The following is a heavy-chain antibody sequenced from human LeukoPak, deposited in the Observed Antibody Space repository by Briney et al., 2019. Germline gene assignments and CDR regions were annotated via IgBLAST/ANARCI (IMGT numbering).Heavy chain of an antibody. CDR2: MNPNSGNT. CDR3: SRGTYSSSWFPDY. V-gene: IGHV1-8*03. Sequence: ASVKVSCKASGYTFTSYDINWVRQATGQGLEWMGWMNPNSGNTGYAQKFQGRVTITRNTSISTAYMELSSLRSEDTAVYYCSRGTYSSSWFPDYWGQGTLVTVSS. J-gene: IGHJ4*02. CDR1: GYTFTSYD. D-gene: IGHD6-13*01.